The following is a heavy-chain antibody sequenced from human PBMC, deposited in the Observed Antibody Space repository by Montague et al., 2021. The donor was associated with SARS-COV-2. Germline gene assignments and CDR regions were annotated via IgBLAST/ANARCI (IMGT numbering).Heavy chain of an antibody. D-gene: IGHD6-25*01. CDR1: GGSFRSTTFY. V-gene: IGHV4-61*05. CDR3: LTPGKTAAAGQFDY. Sequence: SETLSLTCTVSGGSFRSTTFYWGRIRHSPGKGLEWIGYLYEGDTTHSTPTLQRRVAIYLDNPNNQFTLTITSLIVADMAIYYCLTPGKTAAAGQFDYWGPGILVTVSS. CDR2: LYEGDTT. J-gene: IGHJ4*01.